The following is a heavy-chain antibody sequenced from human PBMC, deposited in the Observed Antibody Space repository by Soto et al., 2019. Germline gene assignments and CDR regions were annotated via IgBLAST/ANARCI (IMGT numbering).Heavy chain of an antibody. Sequence: QVQLQESGPGLVKPSQTLSLTCTVSGGSISSGDYYWSWIRQHPEGLEWIGYIYYSGSTSYNPSLKSRVTISVDTSKNQFSLKLSSVTAADTAVYYCARWWSGSRQGFDPWGQGTLVTVSS. CDR3: ARWWSGSRQGFDP. V-gene: IGHV4-31*03. D-gene: IGHD3-3*01. J-gene: IGHJ5*02. CDR2: IYYSGST. CDR1: GGSISSGDYY.